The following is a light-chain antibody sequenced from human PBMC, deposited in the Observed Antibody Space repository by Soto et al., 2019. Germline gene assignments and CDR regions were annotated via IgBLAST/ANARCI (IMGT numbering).Light chain of an antibody. V-gene: IGKV3-20*01. CDR2: GGY. Sequence: EVVLTQSPGTLSLSPGERATLSCRASQSIDSNYLAWYQQKPGRAPRLLVYGGYRRAAGIPDRFSGGGSGTDFTLTISRLEPEDFAVYYCQQYSSGMFGHGTKVEIK. CDR1: QSIDSNY. J-gene: IGKJ1*01. CDR3: QQYSSGM.